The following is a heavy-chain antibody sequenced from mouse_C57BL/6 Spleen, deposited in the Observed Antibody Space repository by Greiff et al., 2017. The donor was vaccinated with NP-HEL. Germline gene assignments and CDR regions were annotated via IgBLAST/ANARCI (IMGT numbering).Heavy chain of an antibody. V-gene: IGHV1-69*01. CDR1: GYTFTSYW. CDR2: IDPSDSYT. Sequence: VQLQQPGAELVMPGASVKLSCKASGYTFTSYWMHWVKQRPGQGLEWIGEIDPSDSYTNYNQKFKGKSTLTVDKSSSTAYMQLSSLTSEDSAVYYCARAAQGFDYWGQGTTLTVSS. CDR3: ARAAQGFDY. D-gene: IGHD3-2*02. J-gene: IGHJ2*01.